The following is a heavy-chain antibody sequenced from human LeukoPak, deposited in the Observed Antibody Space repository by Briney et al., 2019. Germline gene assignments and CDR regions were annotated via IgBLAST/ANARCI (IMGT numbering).Heavy chain of an antibody. CDR2: IKQDGSEK. Sequence: PGGSLRLSCAASGFTSGTYWMSWVRQAPGKGLEWVANIKQDGSEKYYVDSVRGRFTISRDNAKNSLYLQMNSLRAEDTAVYYCARDRGSSGWYEFDYWGQGNLVTVSS. J-gene: IGHJ4*02. CDR1: GFTSGTYW. CDR3: ARDRGSSGWYEFDY. V-gene: IGHV3-7*01. D-gene: IGHD6-19*01.